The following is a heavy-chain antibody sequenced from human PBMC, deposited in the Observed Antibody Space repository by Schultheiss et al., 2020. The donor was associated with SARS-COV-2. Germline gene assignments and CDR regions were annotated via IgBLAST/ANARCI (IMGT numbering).Heavy chain of an antibody. D-gene: IGHD2-2*01. CDR3: AKRPPQAVVPAAKYYYYMDV. J-gene: IGHJ6*03. CDR1: GFTFDDYG. Sequence: GGSLRLSFAASGFTFDDYGMSWVRQAPGKGLEWVSAISGSGGSTYYADSVKGRFTISRDNSKNTLYLQMNSLRAEDTAVYYCAKRPPQAVVPAAKYYYYMDVWGKGTTVTVSS. V-gene: IGHV3-23*01. CDR2: ISGSGGST.